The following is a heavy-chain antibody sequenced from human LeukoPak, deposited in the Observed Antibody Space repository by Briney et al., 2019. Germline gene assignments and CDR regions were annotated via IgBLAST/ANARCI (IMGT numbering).Heavy chain of an antibody. CDR1: GFTFSSYS. J-gene: IGHJ4*02. CDR2: ISRSI. Sequence: GGSLRLSCAASGFTFSSYSMNWVRQAPGKGLEWVSYISRSISYADSVKGRFTISRDNAKNSLYLQMNSLRAEGTAVYYCAREYDYVWGSYRSHLDYWGQGTLVTVSS. V-gene: IGHV3-21*05. D-gene: IGHD3-16*02. CDR3: AREYDYVWGSYRSHLDY.